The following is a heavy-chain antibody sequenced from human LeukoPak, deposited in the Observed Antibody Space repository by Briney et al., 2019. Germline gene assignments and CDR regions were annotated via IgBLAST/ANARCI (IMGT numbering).Heavy chain of an antibody. Sequence: PSQTLSLTCNVSGASISSGRYYWSWIRQPAGKGLEWIGRIYSRGSTNCNPSLKSRVTMSVDTSKNQFSLKLSSVTAADTAVYYCATDGMVRGPDAWFDSWGQGTLVTVSS. CDR2: IYSRGST. V-gene: IGHV4-61*02. D-gene: IGHD3-10*01. J-gene: IGHJ5*01. CDR3: ATDGMVRGPDAWFDS. CDR1: GASISSGRYY.